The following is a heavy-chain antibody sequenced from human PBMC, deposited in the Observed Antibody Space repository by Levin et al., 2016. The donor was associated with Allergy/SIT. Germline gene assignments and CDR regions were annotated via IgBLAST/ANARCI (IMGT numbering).Heavy chain of an antibody. CDR1: GLPFTTAW. CDR2: IKSKPDGGAA. D-gene: IGHD3-16*01. CDR3: AADFLFTYAGV. J-gene: IGHJ6*01. V-gene: IGHV3-15*01. Sequence: GESLKISCVASGLPFTTAWMSWVRQAPGKGLEWLGRIKSKPDGGAADYIAPVRGRFTISRDDSKNTVFLQMNGLKTEDTAVYYCAADFLFTYAGVWGQGTTVTVSS.